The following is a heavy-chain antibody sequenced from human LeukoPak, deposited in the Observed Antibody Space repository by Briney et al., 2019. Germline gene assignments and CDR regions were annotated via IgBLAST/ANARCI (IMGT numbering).Heavy chain of an antibody. Sequence: PSETLSLTCAVSGGSISSSNWWSWVRQPPGKGLEWIGEIYHSGSTNYNPSLKSRVTISVDKSKNQFSLKLSSVTAADTAVYYCARVGWDRTFLDAFDIWGQGTMVTVSS. D-gene: IGHD2/OR15-2a*01. V-gene: IGHV4-4*02. J-gene: IGHJ3*02. CDR1: GGSISSSNW. CDR3: ARVGWDRTFLDAFDI. CDR2: IYHSGST.